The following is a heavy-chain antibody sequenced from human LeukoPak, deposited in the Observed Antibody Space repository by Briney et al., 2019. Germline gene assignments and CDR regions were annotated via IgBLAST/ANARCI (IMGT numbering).Heavy chain of an antibody. CDR3: ARDISASSGYPDY. D-gene: IGHD3-22*01. CDR1: GFTFSSYN. Sequence: GFLRLSCAASGFTFSSYNIKWVRQAPEKGLEWVSSISSSSSYIYYADSVKGRFTISRDNAKNSLYLQMNSLRAEDTAVYYCARDISASSGYPDYWGQGTLVTVSS. J-gene: IGHJ4*02. CDR2: ISSSSSYI. V-gene: IGHV3-21*01.